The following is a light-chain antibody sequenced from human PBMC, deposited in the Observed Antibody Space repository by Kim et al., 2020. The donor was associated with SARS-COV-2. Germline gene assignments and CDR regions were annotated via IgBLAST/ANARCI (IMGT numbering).Light chain of an antibody. CDR1: SSDVGGYNY. CDR2: DVS. J-gene: IGLJ1*01. V-gene: IGLV2-14*01. Sequence: QSALTQPASVSGSPGQSITISCTGTSSDVGGYNYVSWYQQHPGKAPKLMIYDVSKWPSGVSNRFSGSKSGNTASLTISGLQAEDEADYYCSSYTSSSTHYVFGTGTKVTVL. CDR3: SSYTSSSTHYV.